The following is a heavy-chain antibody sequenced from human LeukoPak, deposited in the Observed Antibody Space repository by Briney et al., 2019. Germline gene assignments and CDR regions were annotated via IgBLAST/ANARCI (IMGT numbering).Heavy chain of an antibody. CDR3: ARDGWSSGWYLSAAFDI. V-gene: IGHV3-74*01. Sequence: PGGSLRLSCAASGFTFSSYWMHWVRQAPGKGLVWVSRINSDGSSTSYADSVKGRFTISRDNAKNTLYLQMNSLRAEDTAVYYCARDGWSSGWYLSAAFDIWGQGTMVTVSS. D-gene: IGHD6-19*01. CDR1: GFTFSSYW. CDR2: INSDGSST. J-gene: IGHJ3*02.